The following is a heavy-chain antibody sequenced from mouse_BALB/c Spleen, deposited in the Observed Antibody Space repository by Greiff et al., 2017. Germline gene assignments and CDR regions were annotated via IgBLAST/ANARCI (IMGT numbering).Heavy chain of an antibody. Sequence: GQLVESGPGLVAPSQSLSITCTVSGFSLTGYGVNWVRQPPGKGLEWLGMIWGDGNTDYNSALKSRLSISKDNSKSQVFLKMNSLQTDDTARYYCARDYRYPYYAMDYWGQGTSVTVSS. V-gene: IGHV2-6-7*01. J-gene: IGHJ4*01. CDR1: GFSLTGYG. CDR3: ARDYRYPYYAMDY. CDR2: IWGDGNT. D-gene: IGHD2-14*01.